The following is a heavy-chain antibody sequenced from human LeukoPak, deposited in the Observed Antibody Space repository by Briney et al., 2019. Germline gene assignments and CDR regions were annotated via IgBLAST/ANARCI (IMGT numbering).Heavy chain of an antibody. D-gene: IGHD6-6*01. Sequence: PGGSLRLSCAASGFAFSSYWMSWVRQARGKGLEWVANIKQDGSEKYYVDSVKGRFTISRDNAKNSLYLQMNSLRAEDTAVYYCARDGRTKIIAARPDYWGQGTLVTVSS. V-gene: IGHV3-7*01. CDR3: ARDGRTKIIAARPDY. J-gene: IGHJ4*02. CDR2: IKQDGSEK. CDR1: GFAFSSYW.